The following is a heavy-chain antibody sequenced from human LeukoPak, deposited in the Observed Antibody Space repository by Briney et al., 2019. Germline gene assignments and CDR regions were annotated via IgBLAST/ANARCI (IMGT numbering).Heavy chain of an antibody. D-gene: IGHD3-3*01. J-gene: IGHJ5*02. CDR1: GFTFSSYA. Sequence: GRSLRLSCAASGFTFSSYAMHWVRQAPGKGLEWVAVISYDGSNKYYADSVKGRFTISRDNSKNTLYLQMNSLRAEDTAVYYCAKDRDFWSGYPVGTWGQGTLVTVSS. CDR2: ISYDGSNK. CDR3: AKDRDFWSGYPVGT. V-gene: IGHV3-30-3*01.